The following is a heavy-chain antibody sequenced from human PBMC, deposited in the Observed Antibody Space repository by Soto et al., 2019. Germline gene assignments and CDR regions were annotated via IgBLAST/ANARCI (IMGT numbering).Heavy chain of an antibody. CDR1: GFTVSSNY. J-gene: IGHJ4*02. CDR3: ARVLRFLESYYFDY. V-gene: IGHV3-53*01. CDR2: IYSGGST. Sequence: GGSLRLSCAASGFTVSSNYMSWFRQAPGKGLEWVSVIYSGGSTYYAVTVKGRFTISRDNSKNTLYLQMNSVRAEDTAVYYCARVLRFLESYYFDYWGQGTLVTVSS. D-gene: IGHD3-3*01.